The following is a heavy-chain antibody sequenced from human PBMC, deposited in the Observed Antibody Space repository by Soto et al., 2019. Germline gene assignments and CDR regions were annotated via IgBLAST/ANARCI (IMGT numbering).Heavy chain of an antibody. CDR2: ISSDNKYI. CDR3: TRSPRSITGTPTGGAQNDY. D-gene: IGHD1-7*01. Sequence: PGGSLRLSCAGAGFSFFIYTMTWVRQAPGKGLEWVSSISSDNKYIYYADSVKGRFTISRDNAKSSLFLQMNSLRADDTAVYYCTRSPRSITGTPTGGAQNDYWGQGALVTVSS. J-gene: IGHJ4*02. CDR1: GFSFFIYT. V-gene: IGHV3-21*01.